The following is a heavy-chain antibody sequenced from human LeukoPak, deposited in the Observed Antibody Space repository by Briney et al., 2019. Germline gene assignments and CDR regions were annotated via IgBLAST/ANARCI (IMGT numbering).Heavy chain of an antibody. CDR3: VRQQTPHGNFDY. Sequence: PGGSLRLSCATSGSTFSSYAMHWVRQATGKGLEWVSAIGTAGDTYYPGSVKGRFTISRENAKNSLSLQMDSLRAEDTAVYYCVRQQTPHGNFDYWGQGTLVTVSS. D-gene: IGHD1-26*01. CDR2: IGTAGDT. J-gene: IGHJ4*02. CDR1: GSTFSSYA. V-gene: IGHV3-13*01.